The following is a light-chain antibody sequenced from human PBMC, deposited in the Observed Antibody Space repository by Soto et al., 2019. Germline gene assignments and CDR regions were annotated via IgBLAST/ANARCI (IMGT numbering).Light chain of an antibody. CDR1: ETLLHITGETF. CDR3: MQSTQLPPT. Sequence: DGVMPQTQLALAVAHGQPASLSCKSSETLLHITGETFLFWYLQKPGQSPQLLIYEVSTRVSGVPDRFSGSGSGTDFTLEISRVEADDVGSYYCMQSTQLPPTFGQGTQLEIK. V-gene: IGKV2D-29*02. J-gene: IGKJ5*01. CDR2: EVS.